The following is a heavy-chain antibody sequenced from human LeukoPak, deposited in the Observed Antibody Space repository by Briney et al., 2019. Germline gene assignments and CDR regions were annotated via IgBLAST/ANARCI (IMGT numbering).Heavy chain of an antibody. Sequence: PSETLSLTCAVYGGSFSGYYWSWIRQPPGKGLEWIGEINHSGSTNYNPSLKSRVTISVDTSKNQFSLKLSSVTAADTAVYYCARGSFVVVPAAYYYYYYMDVWGKGTTVTVSS. CDR3: ARGSFVVVPAAYYYYYYMDV. D-gene: IGHD2-2*01. CDR2: INHSGST. CDR1: GGSFSGYY. V-gene: IGHV4-34*01. J-gene: IGHJ6*03.